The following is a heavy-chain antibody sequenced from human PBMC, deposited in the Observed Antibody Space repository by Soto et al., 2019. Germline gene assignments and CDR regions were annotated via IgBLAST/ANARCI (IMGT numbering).Heavy chain of an antibody. CDR2: ISSSSSTI. D-gene: IGHD6-13*01. CDR3: ARHPERIAQIGWLDP. CDR1: GFTFSSYS. J-gene: IGHJ5*02. V-gene: IGHV3-48*01. Sequence: HPGGSLRLSCAASGFTFSSYSMNWVRQAPGKGLEWVSYISSSSSTIYYADSVKGRFTISRDNAKNSLYLQMNSLRAEDTAVYYCARHPERIAQIGWLDPGGQGTLVTVSS.